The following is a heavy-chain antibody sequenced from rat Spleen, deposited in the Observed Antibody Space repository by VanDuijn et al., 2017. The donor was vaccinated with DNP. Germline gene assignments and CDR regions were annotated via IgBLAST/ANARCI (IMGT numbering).Heavy chain of an antibody. CDR2: ISYEGSST. Sequence: EVQLVESGGGLVQPGRSLKLSCAASGFTFSDYYMAWVRQAPKKGLEWVASISYEGSSTYYGDSVQGRFTIPRDNAKSTLYLQMNSLRSEDTATYYCARHVGYFDYWGQGVMVTVSS. CDR3: ARHVGYFDY. V-gene: IGHV5-22*01. J-gene: IGHJ2*01. CDR1: GFTFSDYY.